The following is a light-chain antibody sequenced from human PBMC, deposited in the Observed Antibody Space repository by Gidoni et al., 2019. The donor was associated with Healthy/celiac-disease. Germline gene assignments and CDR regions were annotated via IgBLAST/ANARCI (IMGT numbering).Light chain of an antibody. CDR2: DDG. Sequence: SSVLTQPPPASVAPGKTATITCGGTNIESKTVHWYQQKPGQAPVLVVFDDGDRPAGISDRFSGSNSGNTAILTISRVEAGDEADYSCQVWHSSAHVFFGGGTKLTVL. CDR1: NIESKT. J-gene: IGLJ2*01. CDR3: QVWHSSAHVF. V-gene: IGLV3-21*03.